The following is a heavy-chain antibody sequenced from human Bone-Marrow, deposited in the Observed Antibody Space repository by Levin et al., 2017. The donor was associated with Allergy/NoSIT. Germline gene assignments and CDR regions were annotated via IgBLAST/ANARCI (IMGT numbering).Heavy chain of an antibody. Sequence: GESLKISCAAFGFTFSSYTMHWVRQTPGKGLECVAIISYDGSNKVYADSVKGRFSISRDDSRDTVYLQINSLRAEDTALYYCAGDRIQIWSYVGDLDHWGQGTLVTVSS. V-gene: IGHV3-30-3*01. CDR3: AGDRIQIWSYVGDLDH. D-gene: IGHD5-18*01. J-gene: IGHJ4*02. CDR2: ISYDGSNK. CDR1: GFTFSSYT.